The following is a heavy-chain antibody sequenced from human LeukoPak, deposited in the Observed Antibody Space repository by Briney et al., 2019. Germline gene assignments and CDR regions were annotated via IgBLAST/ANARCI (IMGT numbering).Heavy chain of an antibody. CDR3: ARGRDYPKVPIGY. Sequence: ASVKVSCKASGYTFTGYYMHWVRQAPGQGLEWTGWINPNSGGTNYAQKFQGRVTMTRDTSISTAYMELSSLRSEDTAVYYCARGRDYPKVPIGYWGQGTLVTVSS. D-gene: IGHD4-17*01. V-gene: IGHV1-2*02. CDR1: GYTFTGYY. CDR2: INPNSGGT. J-gene: IGHJ4*02.